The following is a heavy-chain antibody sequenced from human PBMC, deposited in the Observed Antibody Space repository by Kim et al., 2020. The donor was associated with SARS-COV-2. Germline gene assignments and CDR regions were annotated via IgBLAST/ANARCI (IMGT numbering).Heavy chain of an antibody. CDR3: ARDSSGYPLTLEDY. CDR2: ISYDGSNK. D-gene: IGHD3-22*01. CDR1: GFTFSSYA. J-gene: IGHJ4*02. V-gene: IGHV3-30-3*01. Sequence: GGSLRLSCAASGFTFSSYAMHWVRQAPGKGLEWVAVISYDGSNKYYADSVKGRFTISRDNSKNTLYLQMNSLRAEDTAVYYCARDSSGYPLTLEDYWGQGTLVTVSS.